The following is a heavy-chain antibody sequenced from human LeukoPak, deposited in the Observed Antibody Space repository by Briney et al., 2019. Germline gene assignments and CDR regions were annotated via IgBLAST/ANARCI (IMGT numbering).Heavy chain of an antibody. D-gene: IGHD4-23*01. J-gene: IGHJ5*02. CDR3: ARLDYGGNSLLPLNNWFDP. Sequence: AETLFLTCTAAGCTINCYYWCWIRQPPGRVLWLVRYIYCGGSNHNNPSLKSLVTISVDTSKNQFSLKLSSVTAADTAVYYCARLDYGGNSLLPLNNWFDPWGQGTLVTVSS. CDR1: GCTINCYY. V-gene: IGHV4-59*01. CDR2: IYCGGSN.